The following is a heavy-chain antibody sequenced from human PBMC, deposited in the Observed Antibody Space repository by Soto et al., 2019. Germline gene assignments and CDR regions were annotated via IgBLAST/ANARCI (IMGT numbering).Heavy chain of an antibody. V-gene: IGHV5-51*01. CDR2: IYPGDSDT. CDR3: ARLESIAAAGTRGRVQISYYFDY. D-gene: IGHD6-13*01. Sequence: EVQLVQSGAEVKKPGESLKISCKGSGYSFTSYWIGWVRQMPGKGLEWMGIIYPGDSDTRYSPSFQGQVTISADKSISTAYLQWSSLKASDTAMYYCARLESIAAAGTRGRVQISYYFDYWGQGTLVTDSS. J-gene: IGHJ4*02. CDR1: GYSFTSYW.